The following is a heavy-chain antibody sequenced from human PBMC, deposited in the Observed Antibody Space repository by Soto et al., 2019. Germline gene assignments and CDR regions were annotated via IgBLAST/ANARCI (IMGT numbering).Heavy chain of an antibody. CDR3: ARGGADDGYNSNYYYGLDV. D-gene: IGHD1-1*01. CDR1: GFTFSSYA. J-gene: IGHJ6*02. Sequence: GGSLRLSCAASGFTFSSYAMHWVRQAPDKGLEWVTVISYDGSNKYFADSVKGRFTISRDNSKNTLWLQMNSLRIDDTAVYYCARGGADDGYNSNYYYGLDVRGQGTTVTVSS. V-gene: IGHV3-30-3*01. CDR2: ISYDGSNK.